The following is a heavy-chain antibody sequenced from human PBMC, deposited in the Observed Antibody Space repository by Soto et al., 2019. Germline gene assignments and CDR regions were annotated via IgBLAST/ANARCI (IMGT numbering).Heavy chain of an antibody. CDR1: GYTFTSYG. Sequence: QVQLVQSGAEVKKPGASVKVSCKASGYTFTSYGISWVRQAPGQGLEWMGWISAYNGNTNYAQKLQGRVTMTTDTSTSTAYMELRSLRSDDTAVYYCAVKLERRYYYYYGMDVWGQGTTVTVSS. V-gene: IGHV1-18*01. D-gene: IGHD1-1*01. CDR2: ISAYNGNT. J-gene: IGHJ6*02. CDR3: AVKLERRYYYYYGMDV.